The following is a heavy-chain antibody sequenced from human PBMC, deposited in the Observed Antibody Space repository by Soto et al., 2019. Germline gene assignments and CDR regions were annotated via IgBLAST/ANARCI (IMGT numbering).Heavy chain of an antibody. CDR2: IYPGDSDT. CDR1: GYSFTSYW. D-gene: IGHD2-8*01. Sequence: EVQLVQSGAEVKKPGESLKISCKGSGYSFTSYWIGWVRQMPGKGLEWMGIIYPGDSDTRYSPSFQGQVTISADKSISTAYLQWSSLKASDTAMYYCARGDCTNGVCYLNNWFDPWGQGTLVTVSS. V-gene: IGHV5-51*01. CDR3: ARGDCTNGVCYLNNWFDP. J-gene: IGHJ5*02.